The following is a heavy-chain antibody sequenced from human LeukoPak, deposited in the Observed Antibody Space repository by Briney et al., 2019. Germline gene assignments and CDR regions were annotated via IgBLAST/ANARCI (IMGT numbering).Heavy chain of an antibody. D-gene: IGHD6-19*01. CDR2: IYYSGST. CDR3: ARAVYNGWFYFDY. V-gene: IGHV4-59*01. CDR1: GGSISSYY. J-gene: IGHJ4*02. Sequence: SETLSLTCTVSGGSISSYYWSSIRQPPGKGLEWIGYIYYSGSTNYNPSLKSRVTISVDTSKNQFSLKLSSVTAADTAVYYCARAVYNGWFYFDYWGQGTLVSVSS.